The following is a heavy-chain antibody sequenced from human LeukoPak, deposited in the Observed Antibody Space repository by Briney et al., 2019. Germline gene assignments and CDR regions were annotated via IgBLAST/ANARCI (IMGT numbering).Heavy chain of an antibody. D-gene: IGHD2-2*01. V-gene: IGHV4-39*07. CDR1: GVSISSSSYY. CDR3: ARGVLLRQTWGYYYYYYMDV. J-gene: IGHJ6*03. Sequence: SETLSLTCTVSGVSISSSSYYWGWFRQPPGKGLEWIGSIYYSGSTYSHPSLKRRVTISVDTSKNQFSLKLSSVTAAHTAVYYCARGVLLRQTWGYYYYYYMDVWGKGTTVTVSS. CDR2: IYYSGST.